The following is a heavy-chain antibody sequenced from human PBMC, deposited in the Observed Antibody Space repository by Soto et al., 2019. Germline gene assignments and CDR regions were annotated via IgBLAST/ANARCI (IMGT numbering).Heavy chain of an antibody. J-gene: IGHJ4*02. Sequence: QVHLVQPGTEVKKPGASVRVSCKASGYIFSDFGITWVRQAPGQGLEWLGWISVDNGKAHDGQKFQGRVNMTTDTTTNTAYMDLQRLKSDDTAVYYCARVESRLDYSTTPFDSWGQGTLVTVSS. CDR2: ISVDNGKA. V-gene: IGHV1-18*01. CDR1: GYIFSDFG. D-gene: IGHD4-4*01. CDR3: ARVESRLDYSTTPFDS.